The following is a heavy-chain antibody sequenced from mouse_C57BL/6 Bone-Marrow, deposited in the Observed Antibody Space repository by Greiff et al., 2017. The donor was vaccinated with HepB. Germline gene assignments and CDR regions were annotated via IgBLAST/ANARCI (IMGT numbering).Heavy chain of an antibody. CDR3: ARLIYDGYYWFAY. CDR1: GFTFTDYY. V-gene: IGHV7-3*01. J-gene: IGHJ3*01. CDR2: IRNKANGYTT. Sequence: EVQLVESGGGLVQPGGSLSLSCAASGFTFTDYYMSWVRQPPGKALEWLGFIRNKANGYTTEYSASVKGRFTISRDNSQSILYLQMNALRAEDSATYYCARLIYDGYYWFAYWGQGTLVTVSA. D-gene: IGHD2-3*01.